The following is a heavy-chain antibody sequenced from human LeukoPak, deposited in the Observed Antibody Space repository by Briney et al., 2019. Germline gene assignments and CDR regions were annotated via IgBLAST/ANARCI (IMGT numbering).Heavy chain of an antibody. V-gene: IGHV1-24*01. CDR1: GYTLTELS. D-gene: IGHD2-2*01. CDR2: FDPEDGET. CDR3: ATGYCSSTNCRIDY. Sequence: GASVRVSCKVSGYTLTELSMHWVRQAPGKGLEWMGGFDPEDGETIYAQKFQGRVTMTEDTSTDTAYMELSSLRSEDTAVYYCATGYCSSTNCRIDYWGQGTLVSVSS. J-gene: IGHJ4*02.